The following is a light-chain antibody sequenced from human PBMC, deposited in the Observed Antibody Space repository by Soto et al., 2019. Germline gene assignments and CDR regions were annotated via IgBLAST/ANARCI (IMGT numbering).Light chain of an antibody. J-gene: IGKJ4*01. CDR3: HMYDSSPLT. Sequence: EIVVTQSPGILYLSPGERVTPSCRVSQSVSCSYLAWYQQKPGQAPRILSYGASSKATGIPDRFSGSGSGTDVTLTISRLEPDDFAVDYCHMYDSSPLTFGGRTNIEIK. CDR1: QSVSCSY. CDR2: GAS. V-gene: IGKV3-20*01.